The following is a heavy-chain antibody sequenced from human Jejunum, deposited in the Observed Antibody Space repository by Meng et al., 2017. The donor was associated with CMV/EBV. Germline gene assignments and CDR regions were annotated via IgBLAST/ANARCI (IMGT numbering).Heavy chain of an antibody. V-gene: IGHV3-23*01. CDR3: AKDGGTYSGGFDY. J-gene: IGHJ4*02. Sequence: SGFIFSNYVMGWVRQAPGKGLEWVSSISSSGGSTYYADSVKGRFTISRHSFKNTLYLQMNSIRAEDTAVYYCAKDGGTYSGGFDYWGQGTLVTVSS. D-gene: IGHD4-23*01. CDR1: GFIFSNYV. CDR2: ISSSGGST.